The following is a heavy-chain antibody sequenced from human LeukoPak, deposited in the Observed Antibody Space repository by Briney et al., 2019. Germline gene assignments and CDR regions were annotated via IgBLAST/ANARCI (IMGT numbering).Heavy chain of an antibody. V-gene: IGHV4-59*12. D-gene: IGHD3-10*01. CDR1: GGSISSYY. J-gene: IGHJ3*02. CDR3: ARVITMVRGVIIEKHDAFDI. Sequence: SETLSLTCTVSGGSISSYYWSWIRQPPGKGLEWIGYIYYSGSTNYNPSLKSRVTISVDTSKNQFSLRLSSVTVADTAVFYCARVITMVRGVIIEKHDAFDIWGQGTMVTVSS. CDR2: IYYSGST.